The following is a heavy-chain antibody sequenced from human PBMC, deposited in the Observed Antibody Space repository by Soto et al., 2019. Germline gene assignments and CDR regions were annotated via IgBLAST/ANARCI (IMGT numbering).Heavy chain of an antibody. J-gene: IGHJ6*03. CDR3: VRATAARQRDYSYHYYLHI. CDR2: INPNGGST. CDR1: GYTFINYY. D-gene: IGHD6-6*01. Sequence: GPSVKVSCKASGYTFINYYIHWVRQAPGQRLEWKGVINPNGGSTVYAQKFQGRVTLTRDTSTSTVYVELSSLRSDDTAVYFCVRATAARQRDYSYHYYLHIWGKGTTVTVSS. V-gene: IGHV1-46*03.